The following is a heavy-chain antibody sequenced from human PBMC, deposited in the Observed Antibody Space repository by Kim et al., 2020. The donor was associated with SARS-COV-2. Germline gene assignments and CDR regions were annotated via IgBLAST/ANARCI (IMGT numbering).Heavy chain of an antibody. D-gene: IGHD3-10*01. CDR3: ARSNYYGSGAFRGGMDV. V-gene: IGHV3-30*07. J-gene: IGHJ6*02. Sequence: VKGRVTNSRDNSKNTLYLRMNSLRAEETAVYYCARSNYYGSGAFRGGMDVWGQGTTVTVSS.